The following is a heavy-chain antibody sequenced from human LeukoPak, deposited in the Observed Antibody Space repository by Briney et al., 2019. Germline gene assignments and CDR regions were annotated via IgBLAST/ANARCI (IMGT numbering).Heavy chain of an antibody. Sequence: PGGSLRLSCAASGFTFSSYWMSWVRQAPGKGLEWVANIKQDGSEKYYVDSVKGRFTISRDNAKNSLYLQMNSLRAEDTAVYYCHSGYDYYYYYGMDVWGQGTTVTVSS. D-gene: IGHD5-12*01. V-gene: IGHV3-7*01. J-gene: IGHJ6*02. CDR3: HSGYDYYYYYGMDV. CDR1: GFTFSSYW. CDR2: IKQDGSEK.